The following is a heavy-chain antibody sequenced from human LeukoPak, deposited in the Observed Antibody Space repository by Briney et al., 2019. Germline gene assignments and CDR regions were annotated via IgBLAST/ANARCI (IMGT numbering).Heavy chain of an antibody. CDR2: IEQSGST. V-gene: IGHV4-30-4*08. D-gene: IGHD5/OR15-5a*01. CDR1: GGSISGGDYC. J-gene: IGHJ3*02. CDR3: VRGRRFAVGGTTAIDI. Sequence: SSETLSLTCTVSGGSISGGDYCWSWLRPPPGKGLEWIVYIEQSGSTYYNPSLKSRVTLSLDTSKNQFSLKLSSVTAAGTPVYYWVRGRRFAVGGTTAIDIWGQGTMVTVSS.